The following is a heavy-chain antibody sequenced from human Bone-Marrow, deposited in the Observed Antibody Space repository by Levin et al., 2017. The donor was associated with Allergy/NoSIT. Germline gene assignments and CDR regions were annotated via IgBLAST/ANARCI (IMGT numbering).Heavy chain of an antibody. D-gene: IGHD6-25*01. CDR2: IYYSGST. Sequence: LRLSCTVSGGSISSGGYYWTWIRQHPGKGLEWIGYIYYSGSTYYNPSLKSRVTISKDTSDNQFSLKLSSVTAADTAVYYCARDLTGDAASDYWGQGTLVTVSS. CDR3: ARDLTGDAASDY. V-gene: IGHV4-31*03. CDR1: GGSISSGGYY. J-gene: IGHJ4*02.